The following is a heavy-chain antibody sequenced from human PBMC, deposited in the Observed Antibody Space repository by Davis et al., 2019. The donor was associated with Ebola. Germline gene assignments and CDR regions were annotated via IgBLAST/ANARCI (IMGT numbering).Heavy chain of an antibody. V-gene: IGHV4-31*03. CDR1: GGSISSGGYY. D-gene: IGHD1-1*01. Sequence: SETLSLTCTVSGGSISSGGYYWSWIRQHPGKGLEWIGYISYSGSTYYNPSLKSRVTISVDTSKNQFSLKLSSVTAADTAVYYCARGLYPWELDYWGQGTLVTVSS. CDR3: ARGLYPWELDY. J-gene: IGHJ4*02. CDR2: ISYSGST.